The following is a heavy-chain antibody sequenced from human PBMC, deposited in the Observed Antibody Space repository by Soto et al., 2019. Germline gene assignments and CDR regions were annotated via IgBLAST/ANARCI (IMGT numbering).Heavy chain of an antibody. CDR3: VRDSPIGSTFSGYDGIDY. CDR1: GGTFSSYA. CDR2: INPSYGTT. Sequence: SVKVSCKASGGTFSSYAISWVRQAPGQGLEWMGWINPSYGTTNYAQKLQGRVTITTDTSTSTAYMELRSLRSDDTAVYYCVRDSPIGSTFSGYDGIDYWGQG. V-gene: IGHV1-69*05. J-gene: IGHJ4*02. D-gene: IGHD5-12*01.